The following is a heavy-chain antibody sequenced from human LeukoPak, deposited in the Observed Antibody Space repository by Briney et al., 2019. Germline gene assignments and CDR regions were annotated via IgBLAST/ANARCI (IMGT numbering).Heavy chain of an antibody. D-gene: IGHD3-16*02. CDR2: IYYSGST. J-gene: IGHJ5*02. Sequence: SETLSLTCTVSGGSISSSSYYWGWIRQPPGKGLEWIGSIYYSGSTYYNPSLKSRVTISVDTSKNQFSLKLSSVTAADTAVYYCARGGPYDYVWGSYRSGPHWFDPWGQGTLVTVSS. V-gene: IGHV4-39*07. CDR3: ARGGPYDYVWGSYRSGPHWFDP. CDR1: GGSISSSSYY.